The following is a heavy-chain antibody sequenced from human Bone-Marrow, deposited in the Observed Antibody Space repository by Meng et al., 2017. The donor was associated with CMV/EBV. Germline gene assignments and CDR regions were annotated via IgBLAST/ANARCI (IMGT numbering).Heavy chain of an antibody. V-gene: IGHV3-11*01. CDR2: ISSSGSTI. CDR3: AREKASNC. CDR1: GFTLDSYA. Sequence: GESLKISCVASGFTLDSYAMSWVRQVPGKGLEWVSYISSSGSTIYYADSVKGRFTISRDNAKNSLYLQMNSLRAEDTAVYYCAREKASNCWGQGTLVTVSS. J-gene: IGHJ4*02.